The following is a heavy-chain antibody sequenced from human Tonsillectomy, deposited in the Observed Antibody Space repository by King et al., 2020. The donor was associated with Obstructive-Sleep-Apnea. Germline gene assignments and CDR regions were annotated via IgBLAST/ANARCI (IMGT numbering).Heavy chain of an antibody. Sequence: VQLQQWGAGLLKPSETLSLTCAVYGGSFSGYYWSWIRQPPGKGLEWVGEINHRGSTNYNPSPKSRVTLSVDTSKNQFSLKLSSVTAADTAVYYCARVHSSGWYESVIYYYYGMDVWGQGTTVTVSS. D-gene: IGHD6-19*01. CDR3: ARVHSSGWYESVIYYYYGMDV. CDR1: GGSFSGYY. CDR2: INHRGST. V-gene: IGHV4-34*01. J-gene: IGHJ6*02.